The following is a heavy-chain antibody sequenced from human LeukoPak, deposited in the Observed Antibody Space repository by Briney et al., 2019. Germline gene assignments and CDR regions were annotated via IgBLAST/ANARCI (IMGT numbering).Heavy chain of an antibody. CDR1: GFTFSSYA. CDR3: AKWSTWGLVRSDY. CDR2: ISGSGGST. V-gene: IGHV3-23*01. D-gene: IGHD6-19*01. Sequence: GGSLRLSCAASGFTFSSYAMSWVRQAPGKGLEWVSAISGSGGSTYYADSVKGRFTISRDNSKNTLYLRMNSLRAEDTAVYYCAKWSTWGLVRSDYWGQGTLVTVSS. J-gene: IGHJ4*02.